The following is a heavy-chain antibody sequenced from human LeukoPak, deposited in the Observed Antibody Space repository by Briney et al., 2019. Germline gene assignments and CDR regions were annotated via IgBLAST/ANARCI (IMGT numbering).Heavy chain of an antibody. J-gene: IGHJ6*03. CDR2: IKQDGSEK. D-gene: IGHD6-6*01. CDR1: GFTFSSYW. CDR3: ARESGEQPVLALYYMDV. Sequence: GGSLRLSCAASGFTFSSYWMSWVRQAPGKGLEWVANIKQDGSEKYYVDSVKGRFTISRDNAKNSLYLQMNSLRAEDTAVYYCARESGEQPVLALYYMDVWGKGTTVTVSS. V-gene: IGHV3-7*01.